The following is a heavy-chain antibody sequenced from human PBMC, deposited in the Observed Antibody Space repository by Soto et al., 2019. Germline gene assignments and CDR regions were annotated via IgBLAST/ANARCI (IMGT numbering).Heavy chain of an antibody. D-gene: IGHD6-13*01. V-gene: IGHV4-39*01. Sequence: PSETLSLTCTVSGGSISSSSYYWGWIRHPPWKGLEWIGSLYYSGSTYYNPSLKSRVTISVDTSKNQFSLKLSSVTAADTAVYYCARPHNMYSRQELGFLGRYYYYYMDVWGKGTTVT. CDR3: ARPHNMYSRQELGFLGRYYYYYMDV. CDR1: GGSISSSSYY. J-gene: IGHJ6*03. CDR2: LYYSGST.